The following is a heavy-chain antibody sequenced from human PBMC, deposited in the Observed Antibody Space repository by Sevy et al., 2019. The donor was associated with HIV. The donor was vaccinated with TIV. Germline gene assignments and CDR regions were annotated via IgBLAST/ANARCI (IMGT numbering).Heavy chain of an antibody. CDR2: ISFDGRNE. CDR1: GFTFGNHA. V-gene: IGHV3-30*04. Sequence: GGSLRLSCAASGFTFGNHAIHWVRQAPGKGLEWVAIISFDGRNELYAGSVKGRFTISRDNSKKTVYLQMTNLRSEDAAVYYCARDHCTDGVCFRSGYFDYWGQGTLVTVSS. D-gene: IGHD2-8*01. J-gene: IGHJ4*01. CDR3: ARDHCTDGVCFRSGYFDY.